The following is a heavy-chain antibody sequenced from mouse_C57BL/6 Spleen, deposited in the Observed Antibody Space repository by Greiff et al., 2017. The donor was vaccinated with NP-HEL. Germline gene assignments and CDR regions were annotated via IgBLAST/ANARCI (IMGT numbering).Heavy chain of an antibody. Sequence: QVQLKQSGPELVKPGASVKISCKASGYAFSSSWMNWVKQRPGKGLEWIGRIYPGDGDTNYNGKFKGKATLTADKSSSTAYMQLSSLTSEDSAVYFCARSRDDAMDYWGQGTSVTVSS. CDR3: ARSRDDAMDY. D-gene: IGHD3-3*01. CDR2: IYPGDGDT. V-gene: IGHV1-82*01. J-gene: IGHJ4*01. CDR1: GYAFSSSW.